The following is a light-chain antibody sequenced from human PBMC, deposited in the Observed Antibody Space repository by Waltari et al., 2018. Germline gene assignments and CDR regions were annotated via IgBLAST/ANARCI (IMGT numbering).Light chain of an antibody. Sequence: QSALTQPPSASGSPGQSVTISCTGANGDIGAYNSVSWYQQHPGRAPKLMIYEVTRRPSGVPDRFSGSRSGNMASLTVSGLQADDEADYFCSSYADSNVLFGGGTRLTVL. J-gene: IGLJ2*01. CDR3: SSYADSNVL. V-gene: IGLV2-8*01. CDR2: EVT. CDR1: NGDIGAYNS.